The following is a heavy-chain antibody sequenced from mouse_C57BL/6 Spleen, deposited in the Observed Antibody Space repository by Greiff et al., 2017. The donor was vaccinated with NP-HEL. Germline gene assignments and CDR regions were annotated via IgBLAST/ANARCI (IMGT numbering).Heavy chain of an antibody. Sequence: EVQLQQSGPGLAKPSQTLSLTCSVTGYSLTSDYWNWIRKFPGNKLEYMGYISYSGSTYYNPSLKSRISITRDTAKNQYYLQLNSVTTEDTATYYCARRGPDWYFDVWGTGTTVTVSS. D-gene: IGHD3-3*01. V-gene: IGHV3-8*01. CDR2: ISYSGST. J-gene: IGHJ1*03. CDR3: ARRGPDWYFDV. CDR1: GYSLTSDY.